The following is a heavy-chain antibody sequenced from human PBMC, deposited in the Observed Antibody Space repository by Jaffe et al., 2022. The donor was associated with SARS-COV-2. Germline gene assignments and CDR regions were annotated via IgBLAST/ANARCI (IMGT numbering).Heavy chain of an antibody. Sequence: EVQLVESGGGLVQPGGSLRLSCAASGFTFSSYWMSWVRQAPGKGLEWVANIKQDGGEKYYVDSVKGRFTISRDNAKNSLYLQMSSLRAEDTAVYYCASASDFWIAYGINYWGQGTLVTVSS. CDR1: GFTFSSYW. J-gene: IGHJ4*02. D-gene: IGHD3-3*01. CDR3: ASASDFWIAYGINY. CDR2: IKQDGGEK. V-gene: IGHV3-7*03.